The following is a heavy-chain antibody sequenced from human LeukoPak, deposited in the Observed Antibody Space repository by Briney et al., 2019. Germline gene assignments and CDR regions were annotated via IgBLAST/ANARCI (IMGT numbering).Heavy chain of an antibody. CDR1: GGSISSGDYY. Sequence: SQTLSLTCTVSGGSISSGDYYWSWIRQPPGKGLEWIGYIYYSGSTYYNPFLKSRVTISVDTSKNQFSLKLSSVTAADTAVYYCARVYGESSSWYNHYYYGMDVWGQGTTVTVSS. D-gene: IGHD6-13*01. CDR3: ARVYGESSSWYNHYYYGMDV. V-gene: IGHV4-30-4*01. CDR2: IYYSGST. J-gene: IGHJ6*02.